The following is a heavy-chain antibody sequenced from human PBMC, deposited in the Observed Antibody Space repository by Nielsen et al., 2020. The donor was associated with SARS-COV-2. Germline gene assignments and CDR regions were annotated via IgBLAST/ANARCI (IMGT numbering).Heavy chain of an antibody. CDR2: ISGSGGGT. D-gene: IGHD1-26*01. J-gene: IGHJ5*02. V-gene: IGHV3-23*01. CDR1: GFTFSSYA. Sequence: GESLKISCAASGFTFSSYAVSWVRQAPGKGLEWVSAISGSGGGTYYADSVKGRFSISRDNSKNMLYLQMNSLRAEDTALYYCAKEGNSGSAYDQWGQGTLVTVSS. CDR3: AKEGNSGSAYDQ.